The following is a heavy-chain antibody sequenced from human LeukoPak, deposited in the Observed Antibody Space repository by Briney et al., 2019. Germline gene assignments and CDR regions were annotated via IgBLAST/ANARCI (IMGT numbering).Heavy chain of an antibody. CDR1: GFTVSSNY. V-gene: IGHV3-53*01. CDR2: IYSGGST. CDR3: ARGTTIAVAGEDY. J-gene: IGHJ4*02. Sequence: GGSLRLSCAASGFTVSSNYMSWVRQAPGKGLEWVSVIYSGGSTYYADSVKGRFTISRDNSKNTLYLQMNSLRAEDTAVYYCARGTTIAVAGEDYWGQGTLVTVSS. D-gene: IGHD6-19*01.